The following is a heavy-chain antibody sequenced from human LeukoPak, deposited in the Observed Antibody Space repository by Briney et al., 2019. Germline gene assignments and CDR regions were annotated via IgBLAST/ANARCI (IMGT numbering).Heavy chain of an antibody. CDR2: ISDDGTTT. Sequence: GGSLRLSCAASGFTFNLYWIHWVRQPPGKGLEWLSRISDDGTTTNYAESVKGRFTISRDNAKNTLYLQMHSLRVDDTAVYYCARDSRYHSGWGSYQPYWFDPWGQGTLVTVSS. CDR3: ARDSRYHSGWGSYQPYWFDP. V-gene: IGHV3-74*01. J-gene: IGHJ5*02. CDR1: GFTFNLYW. D-gene: IGHD3-10*01.